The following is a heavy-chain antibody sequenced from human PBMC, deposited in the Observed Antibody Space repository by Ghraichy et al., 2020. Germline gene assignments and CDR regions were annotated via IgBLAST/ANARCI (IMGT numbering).Heavy chain of an antibody. J-gene: IGHJ4*02. D-gene: IGHD3-10*01. CDR1: GYSISSGYY. Sequence: SETLSLTCTVSGYSISSGYYWGWIRQPPGKGLEWIGSIYHSGSTYYNPSLKSRVTISVDTSKNQFSLKLSSVTAADTAVYYCARRPTYYYGSGSYSLKYYFDYWGQGTLVTVSS. CDR3: ARRPTYYYGSGSYSLKYYFDY. CDR2: IYHSGST. V-gene: IGHV4-38-2*02.